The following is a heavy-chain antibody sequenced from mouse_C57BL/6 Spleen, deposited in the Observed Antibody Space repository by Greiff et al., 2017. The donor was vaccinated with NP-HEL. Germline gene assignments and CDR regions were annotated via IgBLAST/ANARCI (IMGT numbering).Heavy chain of an antibody. CDR2: ISYSGST. CDR3: ARGDYYGSSHEGYFDV. Sequence: ESGPGMVKPSQSLSLTCTVTGYSITSGYDWHWIRHFPGNKLEWMGYISYSGSTNYNPSLKSRISITHDTSKNHFFLKLNSVTTEDTATYYCARGDYYGSSHEGYFDVWGTGTTVTVSS. V-gene: IGHV3-1*01. D-gene: IGHD1-1*01. J-gene: IGHJ1*03. CDR1: GYSITSGYD.